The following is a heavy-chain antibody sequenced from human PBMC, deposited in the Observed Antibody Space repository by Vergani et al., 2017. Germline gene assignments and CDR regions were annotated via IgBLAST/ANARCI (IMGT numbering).Heavy chain of an antibody. Sequence: EVQLLESGGGLVQPGGSLRLSCAASGFTFSSYEMNWVRQAPGKGLEWVSYISSSGSTIYYADSVKGRFTISRDNAKNSLYLKMNSLRAEDTAVYYCARVYYDILTGYYETPFDYWGQGTLVTVSS. CDR3: ARVYYDILTGYYETPFDY. V-gene: IGHV3-48*03. CDR2: ISSSGSTI. CDR1: GFTFSSYE. J-gene: IGHJ4*02. D-gene: IGHD3-9*01.